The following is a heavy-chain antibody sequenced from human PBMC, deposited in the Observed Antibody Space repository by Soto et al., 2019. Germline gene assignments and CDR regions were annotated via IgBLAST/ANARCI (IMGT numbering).Heavy chain of an antibody. Sequence: QVQLVQSGAEVKKPGSSVKVSCKASGGTFSSYAISWVRQAHGQGLEWMGGIIPIFGTANYAQKFQGRVTITAEESTSTAYMELSSLRSEDTAVYYCGTFYDFWSGYYYGMDVWGQGTTVTVSS. J-gene: IGHJ6*02. D-gene: IGHD3-3*01. CDR3: GTFYDFWSGYYYGMDV. V-gene: IGHV1-69*12. CDR2: IIPIFGTA. CDR1: GGTFSSYA.